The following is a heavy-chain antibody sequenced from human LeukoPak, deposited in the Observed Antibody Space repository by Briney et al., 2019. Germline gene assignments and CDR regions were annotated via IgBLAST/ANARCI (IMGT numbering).Heavy chain of an antibody. J-gene: IGHJ5*02. Sequence: SETLSLTCTVSGYSISSGYYWGWIRQPPGKGLEWIGEINHSGGTNYNPSLKSRVTISVDTSKNQFSLKLSSVTAADTAVYYCARVSSSWARSRVSWFDPWGQGTLVTVSS. D-gene: IGHD6-13*01. CDR1: GYSISSGYY. CDR2: INHSGGT. CDR3: ARVSSSWARSRVSWFDP. V-gene: IGHV4-38-2*02.